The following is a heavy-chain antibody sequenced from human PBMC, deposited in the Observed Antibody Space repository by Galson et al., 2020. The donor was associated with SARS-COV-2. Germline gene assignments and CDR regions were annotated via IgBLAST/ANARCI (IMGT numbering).Heavy chain of an antibody. CDR3: ARAPEYSPYTWFDS. CDR1: GGSFSTDS. V-gene: IGHV1-69*13. Sequence: SVKVSCKASGGSFSTDSINWVRQAPGQGLEWMGGFIPIFGAAQSAQRFQGRVSISAVESSRTTYMELSSLTSEDTAVYYCARAPEYSPYTWFDSWGQGTLVTVSS. CDR2: FIPIFGAA. J-gene: IGHJ5*01. D-gene: IGHD2-21*01.